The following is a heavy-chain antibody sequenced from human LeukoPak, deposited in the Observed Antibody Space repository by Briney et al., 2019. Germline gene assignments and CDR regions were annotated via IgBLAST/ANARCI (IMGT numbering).Heavy chain of an antibody. V-gene: IGHV4-39*01. CDR2: IYYSGST. D-gene: IGHD6-19*01. Sequence: SETLSLTCTVSGGSISSSSYYWGWIRQPPGKGLKWIGSIYYSGSTYYNPSLKSRVTIPVDTSKNQFSLKLSSVTAADTAIYYCVTLSIAVAEDYWGQGTLVTVSS. CDR1: GGSISSSSYY. CDR3: VTLSIAVAEDY. J-gene: IGHJ4*02.